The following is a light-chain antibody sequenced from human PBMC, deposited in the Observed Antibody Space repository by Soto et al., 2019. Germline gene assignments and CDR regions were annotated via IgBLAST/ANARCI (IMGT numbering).Light chain of an antibody. CDR2: DAS. CDR3: QKIYDTPIT. Sequence: DIQMTQSPSSLSASVGDRVTITCRASESISSYLNWYQQKPGKAPKVLIYDASSLQSGVPSRFSGSGSGTDFTLTISSLQHEDFATYYWQKIYDTPITFGQGTRLEIK. CDR1: ESISSY. V-gene: IGKV1-39*01. J-gene: IGKJ5*01.